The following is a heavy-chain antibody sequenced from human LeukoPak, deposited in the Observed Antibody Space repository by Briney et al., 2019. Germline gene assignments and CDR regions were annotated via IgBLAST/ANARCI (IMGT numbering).Heavy chain of an antibody. J-gene: IGHJ4*02. CDR2: IKSKNVGETT. CDR1: GLTFNNAG. V-gene: IGHV3-15*01. D-gene: IGHD4-23*01. CDR3: TTGPGNSGY. Sequence: GGSLRLSCAVSGLTFNNAGMSWVRQAPGKGLEWVGRIKSKNVGETTEYAATVQCRFTISRDDSKNTVYLQMSNLKDEDTAVYYCTTGPGNSGYWGQGTLVTVSS.